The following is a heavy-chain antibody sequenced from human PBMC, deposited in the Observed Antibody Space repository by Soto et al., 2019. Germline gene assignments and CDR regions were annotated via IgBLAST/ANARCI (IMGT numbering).Heavy chain of an antibody. J-gene: IGHJ5*02. Sequence: PSETLSLTCTVSGGSISSGGYYWSWIRQHPGKGLEWIGYIYYSGSTYYNPSLKSRVTISVDTSKNQFSLKLSSVTAADTAVYYCARQGITGHNWFDPWGQGTLVTV. CDR3: ARQGITGHNWFDP. CDR1: GGSISSGGYY. V-gene: IGHV4-31*03. CDR2: IYYSGST. D-gene: IGHD1-20*01.